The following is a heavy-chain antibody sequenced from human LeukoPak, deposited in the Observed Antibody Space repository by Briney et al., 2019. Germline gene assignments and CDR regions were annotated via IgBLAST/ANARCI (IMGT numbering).Heavy chain of an antibody. Sequence: SETLSLTCAVSGDSISTYYWSWIRQPPGKGLEWIGYIQHSGRTKYNPSLKSRVTMSVDTSKNQFSLNLSSVTAADTAVYYCAGLVYYETSGSEPHFDQWGQGTPVTGSS. D-gene: IGHD3-22*01. J-gene: IGHJ4*02. V-gene: IGHV4-59*01. CDR3: AGLVYYETSGSEPHFDQ. CDR1: GDSISTYY. CDR2: IQHSGRT.